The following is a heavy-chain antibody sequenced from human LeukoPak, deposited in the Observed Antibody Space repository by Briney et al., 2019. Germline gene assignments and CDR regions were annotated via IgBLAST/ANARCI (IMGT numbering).Heavy chain of an antibody. CDR3: ARDTDGFESGYGYYYYHGMDV. D-gene: IGHD3-3*01. V-gene: IGHV3-21*04. Sequence: GGSLRLSCAASEFTFSTYSMNWVRQAPGKGLEWVSSISSSSGYIYYADSVKGRFTISRDNAKNSLYLQMNNLRAEDTAVYYCARDTDGFESGYGYYYYHGMDVWGQGTTVTVSS. CDR2: ISSSSGYI. CDR1: EFTFSTYS. J-gene: IGHJ6*02.